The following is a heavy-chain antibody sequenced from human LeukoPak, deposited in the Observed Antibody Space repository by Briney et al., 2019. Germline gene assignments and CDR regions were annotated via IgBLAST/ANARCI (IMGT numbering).Heavy chain of an antibody. J-gene: IGHJ4*02. V-gene: IGHV3-23*01. CDR2: ISGSGGST. CDR1: GFTFSSYA. CDR3: AKEAGSWGRYYDSSGYSDY. D-gene: IGHD3-22*01. Sequence: GGSLRLSCAASGFTFSSYAMSWVRQAPGKGLEWVSAISGSGGSTYYADSVKGRFTISRDNSKHTLYLQMNSLRAEDTAVYYCAKEAGSWGRYYDSSGYSDYWGQGTLVTVSS.